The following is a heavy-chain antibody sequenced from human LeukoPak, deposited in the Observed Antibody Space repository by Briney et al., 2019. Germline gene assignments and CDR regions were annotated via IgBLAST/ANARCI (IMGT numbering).Heavy chain of an antibody. Sequence: RGSLSLACAASGFTFNNYAIGWVRQAPGKGLEWVSAIRGTGGITYYAESVKGRFTISRDNSKNTLYLQMNSLRVEDTAAYYCAKESGYAPRGWFDLWGQKPRVPVFS. V-gene: IGHV3-23*01. J-gene: IGHJ5*02. CDR2: IRGTGGIT. CDR1: GFTFNNYA. CDR3: AKESGYAPRGWFDL. D-gene: IGHD2-2*01.